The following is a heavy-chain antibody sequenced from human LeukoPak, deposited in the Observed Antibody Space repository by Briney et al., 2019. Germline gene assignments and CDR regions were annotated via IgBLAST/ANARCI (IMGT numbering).Heavy chain of an antibody. CDR2: IKQDGSEK. V-gene: IGHV3-7*01. CDR1: GFTFSSYA. CDR3: ARDRSGSL. Sequence: GGSLRLSCAASGFTFSSYAMSWVRQAPGKGLEWVANIKQDGSEKYYVDSVKGRFTISRDNAKNSLYLQMNSLRAEDTAVYYCARDRSGSLWGQGTLVTVSS. J-gene: IGHJ4*02. D-gene: IGHD1-26*01.